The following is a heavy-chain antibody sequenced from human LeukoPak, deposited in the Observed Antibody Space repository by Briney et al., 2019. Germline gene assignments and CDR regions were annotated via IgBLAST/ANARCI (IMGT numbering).Heavy chain of an antibody. D-gene: IGHD5-18*01. CDR2: INPSGGGT. J-gene: IGHJ4*02. CDR1: GYTFTNYY. V-gene: IGHV1-46*01. CDR3: AREIGPRQLHLWGSAFDY. Sequence: EASVKVSCKASGYTFTNYYMHWVRPAPGQGLEWMGIINPSGGGTSYAQKFQGRLTMTRDTSTTTVYMELSSLRSEDTAMYYCAREIGPRQLHLWGSAFDYWGQGTLVTVSS.